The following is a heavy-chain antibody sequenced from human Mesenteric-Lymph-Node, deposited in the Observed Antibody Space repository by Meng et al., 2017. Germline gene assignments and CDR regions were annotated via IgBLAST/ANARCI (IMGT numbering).Heavy chain of an antibody. CDR3: AGDEPAYSSGWSLYYYYGMDV. D-gene: IGHD6-19*01. CDR1: EFTFSNYW. Sequence: GGSLRLSCAASEFTFSNYWMSWVRQAPGKGLEWVANIKQDGSENHYADSVRGRFTISRDNAKNSLYLQMNSLRAEDTAVYYCAGDEPAYSSGWSLYYYYGMDVWGQGTTVTVSS. V-gene: IGHV3-7*01. J-gene: IGHJ6*02. CDR2: IKQDGSEN.